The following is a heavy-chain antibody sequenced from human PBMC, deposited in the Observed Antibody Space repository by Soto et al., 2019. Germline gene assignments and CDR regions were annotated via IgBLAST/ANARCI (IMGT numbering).Heavy chain of an antibody. J-gene: IGHJ4*02. CDR2: INQDGSAK. D-gene: IGHD3-3*02. Sequence: EVRMVASGGGVVQPGESLRLSCAASGFTFSNQWMSWVRQAPGKGLEWVANINQDGSAKSHVDSVEGRFTISRDNAKNSLYLQMNTLRVEDTAVYYCAREPFWGQGTLVTVSS. CDR1: GFTFSNQW. CDR3: AREPF. V-gene: IGHV3-7*01.